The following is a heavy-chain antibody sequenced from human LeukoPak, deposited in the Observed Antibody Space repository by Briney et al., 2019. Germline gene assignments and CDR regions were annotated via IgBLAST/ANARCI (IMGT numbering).Heavy chain of an antibody. CDR1: GSTFSSYA. V-gene: IGHV1-69*04. D-gene: IGHD2-2*01. Sequence: EASVKVSCKASGSTFSSYAISWVRQAPGQGLEWMGRIIPILGIANYAQKFQGRVTITADKSTSTAYMELSSLRSEDTAVYYCARDSRYCSSTSCLRLQRRGFDPWGQGTLVTVSS. CDR3: ARDSRYCSSTSCLRLQRRGFDP. CDR2: IIPILGIA. J-gene: IGHJ5*02.